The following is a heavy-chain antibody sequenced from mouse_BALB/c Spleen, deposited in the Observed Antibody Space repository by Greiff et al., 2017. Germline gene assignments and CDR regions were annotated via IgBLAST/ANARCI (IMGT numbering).Heavy chain of an antibody. CDR3: ARREIYYGNYDY. J-gene: IGHJ2*01. CDR1: GYTFTSYW. Sequence: VQLQQSGAELAKPGASVKMSCKASGYTFTSYWMHWVKQRPGQGLEWIGYINPSTGYTEYNQKFKDKATLTADKSSSTAYMQLSSLTSEDSAVYYCARREIYYGNYDYWGQGTTLTVSS. CDR2: INPSTGYT. V-gene: IGHV1-7*01. D-gene: IGHD2-1*01.